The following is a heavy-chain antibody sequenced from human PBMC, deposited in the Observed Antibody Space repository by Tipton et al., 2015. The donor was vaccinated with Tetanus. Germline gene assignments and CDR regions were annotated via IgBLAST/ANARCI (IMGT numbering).Heavy chain of an antibody. CDR1: GYTFTSYA. J-gene: IGHJ3*01. D-gene: IGHD1-26*01. CDR3: ARDREAFDY. Sequence: QVQLVQSGAEAKKPGASVKVSCKASGYTFTSYAIHWVRQAPGQRLEWMGWINASNGNTTYSQKFQGRVTITSDTSASTGYLELSSLRSEDTAVYYCARDREAFDYWGQGTKVTVSS. CDR2: INASNGNT. V-gene: IGHV1-3*01.